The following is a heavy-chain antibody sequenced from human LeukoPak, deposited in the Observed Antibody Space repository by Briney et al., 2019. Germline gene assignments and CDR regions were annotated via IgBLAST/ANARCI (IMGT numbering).Heavy chain of an antibody. CDR1: GGTFRSYG. CDR2: FIPILGTP. V-gene: IGHV1-69*13. Sequence: SVKVSFKTSGGTFRSYGLNWVRQAPGQGLEWMGGFIPILGTPKYAQNLQGRVTITADESTSTGYMELSSLRYEDTAVYYCARGLYCSSSTSCYDYGMDVWGQGTTVTVSS. D-gene: IGHD2-2*01. CDR3: ARGLYCSSSTSCYDYGMDV. J-gene: IGHJ6*02.